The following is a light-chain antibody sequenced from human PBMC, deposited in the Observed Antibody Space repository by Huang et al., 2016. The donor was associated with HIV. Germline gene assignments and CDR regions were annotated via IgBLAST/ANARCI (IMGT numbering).Light chain of an antibody. CDR3: QQYGSSPRA. Sequence: EIVLTQSPGTLSLSPGEGATLSCRASQSVTSSYLAWYQQRPGPAPMLLIYGASRSATGIPDRVSGSGSGADFTLTISRLEPEDFAVYYCQQYGSSPRAFGQGTKVEIK. CDR1: QSVTSSY. V-gene: IGKV3-20*01. J-gene: IGKJ1*01. CDR2: GAS.